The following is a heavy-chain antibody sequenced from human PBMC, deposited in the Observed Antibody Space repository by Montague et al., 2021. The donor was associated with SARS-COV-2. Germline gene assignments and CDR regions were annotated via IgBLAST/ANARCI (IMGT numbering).Heavy chain of an antibody. J-gene: IGHJ4*02. CDR2: IYYSGST. CDR3: ARGDVDTAMVYYFDY. V-gene: IGHV4-59*01. Sequence: SETLSLTCTVSGGTIGSYYWSWIRQPPGKGLEWIGYIYYSGSTNYNPSLKSQVTISVDTSKNQFSLKLSSVTAADTAVYYCARGDVDTAMVYYFDYWGQGTLVTVSS. CDR1: GGTIGSYY. D-gene: IGHD5-18*01.